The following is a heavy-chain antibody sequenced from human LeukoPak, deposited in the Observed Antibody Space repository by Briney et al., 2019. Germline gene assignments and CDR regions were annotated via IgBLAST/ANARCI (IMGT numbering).Heavy chain of an antibody. CDR1: GGSISSDY. CDR2: IYYNGIT. D-gene: IGHD6-19*01. V-gene: IGHV4-59*04. CDR3: ARQPTVKRGAVASNFDY. J-gene: IGHJ4*02. Sequence: PSETLSLTCTVSGGSISSDYWSWIRQPPGQGLEWIASIYYNGITYYNASLESRVTMSVDTSRNQFSLRLSSVSAADTSVYYCARQPTVKRGAVASNFDYWGQGTLVTVSS.